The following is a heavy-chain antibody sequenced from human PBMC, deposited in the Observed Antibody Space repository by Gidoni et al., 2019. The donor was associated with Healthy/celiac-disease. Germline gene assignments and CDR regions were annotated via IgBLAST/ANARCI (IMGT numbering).Heavy chain of an antibody. CDR1: SFTSYW. J-gene: IGHJ6*02. CDR3: ARRPFTTHGEYGMDV. CDR2: IYPGDSDT. D-gene: IGHD3-3*01. V-gene: IGHV5-51*01. Sequence: SFTSYWIGWVRQMPGKGLEWMGIIYPGDSDTRYSPSFQGQVTISADKSISTAYLQWSSLKASDTAMYYCARRPFTTHGEYGMDVWGQGTTVTVSS.